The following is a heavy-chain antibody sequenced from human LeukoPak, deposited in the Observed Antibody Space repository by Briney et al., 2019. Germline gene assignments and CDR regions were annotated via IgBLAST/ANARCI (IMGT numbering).Heavy chain of an antibody. CDR3: ARKYSGFDY. D-gene: IGHD5-12*01. Sequence: GGSLRLSCAVSGFTFSSYAMNWVRQAPGKGLGWVSIIYGNGATTDYADSVKGRFTISRDDSKNTLYLQMNSLRAEDTAVYYCARKYSGFDYWGQGTLVTVFS. CDR2: IYGNGATT. CDR1: GFTFSSYA. V-gene: IGHV3-23*01. J-gene: IGHJ4*02.